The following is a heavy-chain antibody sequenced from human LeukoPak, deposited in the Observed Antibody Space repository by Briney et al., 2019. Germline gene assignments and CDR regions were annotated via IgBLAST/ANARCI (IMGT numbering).Heavy chain of an antibody. CDR2: IYTSGST. CDR3: ARLSKRGTTTPY. J-gene: IGHJ4*02. V-gene: IGHV4-4*07. D-gene: IGHD1-1*01. CDR1: GGSISSYY. Sequence: SETLSLTCTVSGGSISSYYWSWIRQPAGKGLEWIGRIYTSGSTNYNPSLKSRVTMSVDTSKNQFSLNLSSVTAADTAVYYCARLSKRGTTTPYWGQGTLVTVSS.